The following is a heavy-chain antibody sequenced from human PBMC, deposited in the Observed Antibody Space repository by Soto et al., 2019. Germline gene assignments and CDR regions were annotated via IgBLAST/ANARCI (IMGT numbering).Heavy chain of an antibody. CDR2: IMKDGSDK. V-gene: IGHV3-7*03. D-gene: IGHD6-13*01. CDR1: GFTFSSHW. J-gene: IGHJ4*02. Sequence: EVQLVESGGGLVQPGGSLRLSCAASGFTFSSHWMTWVRLAPGKGLEWVANIMKDGSDKYYVDSVKGRFTISRDNAKNSLYRQKNSLRAEDTAVYYCARGEEIAGRLDYWGQGTLVTVSS. CDR3: ARGEEIAGRLDY.